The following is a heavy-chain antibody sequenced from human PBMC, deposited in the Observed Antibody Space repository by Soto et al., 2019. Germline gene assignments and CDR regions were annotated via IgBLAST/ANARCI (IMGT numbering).Heavy chain of an antibody. V-gene: IGHV4-31*03. CDR2: IYYSGST. CDR3: ARVRGYFDLRDYYMDV. CDR1: VGSISSGGYY. D-gene: IGHD3-9*01. Sequence: SETLSLTCTVSVGSISSGGYYWSWIRQHPGKGLEWIGYIYYSGSTYYNPSLKSRVTISVDTSKNQFSLKLSSVTAADTAVYYCARVRGYFDLRDYYMDVWGKGTTVTVSS. J-gene: IGHJ6*03.